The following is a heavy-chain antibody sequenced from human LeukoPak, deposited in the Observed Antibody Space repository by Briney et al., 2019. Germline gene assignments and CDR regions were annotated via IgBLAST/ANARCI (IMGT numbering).Heavy chain of an antibody. CDR1: GIAFSSSE. CDR3: ARDAGFIGYYYYYMDV. Sequence: GGSLRLSCVASGIAFSSSEMNWVRQAPGKGLEWVSYISSSGSTIYYADSVKGRFTISRDNAKNSLYLQMNSLRGDDTAVYYCARDAGFIGYYYYYMDVWGKGTTVTVSS. V-gene: IGHV3-48*03. J-gene: IGHJ6*03. D-gene: IGHD3-10*01. CDR2: ISSSGSTI.